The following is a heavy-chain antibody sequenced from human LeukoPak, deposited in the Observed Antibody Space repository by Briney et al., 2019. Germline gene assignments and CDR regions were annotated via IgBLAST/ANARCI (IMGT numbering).Heavy chain of an antibody. Sequence: SQTLSLTCTVSGGSISSGTYYWTWIRQPAGKGLEWIGRIYTTGSTNYNPSLKSRVTMSTDTSKNQFSLKLSSVTAADTAVYYCARVTTGGYFNCWGQGTLVTVSS. J-gene: IGHJ4*02. CDR2: IYTTGST. CDR1: GGSISSGTYY. D-gene: IGHD3-22*01. CDR3: ARVTTGGYFNC. V-gene: IGHV4-61*02.